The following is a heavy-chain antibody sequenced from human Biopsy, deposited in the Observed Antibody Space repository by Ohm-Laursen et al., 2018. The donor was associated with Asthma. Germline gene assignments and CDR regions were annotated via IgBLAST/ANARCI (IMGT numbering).Heavy chain of an antibody. Sequence: SLRLSCTASEFTVSTNGMSWVRQPPGKGLEWVSVIYSGGGTYYADSVQGRVTISRDNSKNTLSLQMNSLRAEDTAVYYCARAYGGSFFSGAFDIWGQGTMVTVSS. CDR3: ARAYGGSFFSGAFDI. CDR2: IYSGGGT. D-gene: IGHD4-23*01. CDR1: EFTVSTNG. V-gene: IGHV3-53*01. J-gene: IGHJ3*02.